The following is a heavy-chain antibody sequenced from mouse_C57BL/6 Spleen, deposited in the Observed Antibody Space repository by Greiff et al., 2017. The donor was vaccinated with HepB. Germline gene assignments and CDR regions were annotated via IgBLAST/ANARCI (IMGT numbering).Heavy chain of an antibody. V-gene: IGHV1-64*01. CDR2: IHPNSGST. J-gene: IGHJ2*01. CDR1: GYTFTSYW. D-gene: IGHD1-1*01. CDR3: ARGIYYYGSKDYFDY. Sequence: QVQLQQPGAELVKPGASVKLSCKASGYTFTSYWMHWVKQRPGQGLEWIGMIHPNSGSTNYNEKVKSKATLTVDKSSSTAYMQLSSLTSEDSAVYYCARGIYYYGSKDYFDYWGQGTTLTVSS.